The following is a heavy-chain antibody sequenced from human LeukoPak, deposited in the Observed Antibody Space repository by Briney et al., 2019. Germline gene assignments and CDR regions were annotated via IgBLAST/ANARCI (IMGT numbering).Heavy chain of an antibody. Sequence: ASVKISCKTSGYTFTNYAMHWVRQAPGQTIEWLAWINPANGYTRYSQHFQDRVTVSTDTSADTAYMELSSLRSEDKAVYYCAIRDGHTDHWGQGTLVTVSS. CDR3: AIRDGHTDH. CDR1: GYTFTNYA. D-gene: IGHD5-24*01. CDR2: INPANGYT. J-gene: IGHJ4*02. V-gene: IGHV1-3*03.